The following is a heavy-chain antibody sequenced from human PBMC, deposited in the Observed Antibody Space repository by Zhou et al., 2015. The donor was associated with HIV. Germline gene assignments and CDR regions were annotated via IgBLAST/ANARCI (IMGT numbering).Heavy chain of an antibody. D-gene: IGHD3-22*01. J-gene: IGHJ4*02. CDR1: GYTFTNYA. CDR2: INADNGKT. V-gene: IGHV1-18*01. CDR3: ATDDIGGYHSFNY. Sequence: QVQLVQSGAEVKKPGASVKVSCKASGYTFTNYAISWVRQAPGQGLEWMGWINADNGKTNYAQQFQGRVTLTTDRSTKTAFMELKYLRSDDAATYYCATDDIGGYHSFNYWGQGTRVFVS.